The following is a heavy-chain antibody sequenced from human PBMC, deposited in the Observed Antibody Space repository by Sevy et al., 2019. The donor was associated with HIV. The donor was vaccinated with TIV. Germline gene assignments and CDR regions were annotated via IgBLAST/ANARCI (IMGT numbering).Heavy chain of an antibody. V-gene: IGHV4-34*01. D-gene: IGHD3-3*01. CDR3: ARGWRSYDFWSGYRAPQRGGMDV. CDR1: GGSFSGYY. Sequence: SETLSLTCAVYGGSFSGYYWSWIRQPPGKGLEWIGEINHSGSTNYNPSLKSRVTISVDTSKNQFSLELSSVTAADTAVYYCARGWRSYDFWSGYRAPQRGGMDVWGQGTTVTVSS. J-gene: IGHJ6*02. CDR2: INHSGST.